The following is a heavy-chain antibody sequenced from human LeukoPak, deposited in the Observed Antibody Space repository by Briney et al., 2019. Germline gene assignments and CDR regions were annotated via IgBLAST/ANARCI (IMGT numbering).Heavy chain of an antibody. J-gene: IGHJ4*02. CDR1: GFTFRTHG. Sequence: GGSLRLSCAASGFTFRTHGMHWVRQAPGKGLEWVAVIWSDGSYKYYADSVKGRFTISRDFSKNTLYLQMNSLRAEDTAVYYCAREFINYVQDYWGQGTLVTVSS. CDR2: IWSDGSYK. D-gene: IGHD4-11*01. V-gene: IGHV3-33*01. CDR3: AREFINYVQDY.